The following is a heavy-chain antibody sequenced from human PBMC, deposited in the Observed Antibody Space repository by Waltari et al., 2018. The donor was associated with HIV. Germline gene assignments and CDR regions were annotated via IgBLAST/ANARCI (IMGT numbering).Heavy chain of an antibody. Sequence: EVQLLESGGGSVQPGGSLSLSCAASGFTFSSYGMRGVRRAPGKGLEWVSSISGSGGSTYSADSVKGRFTISRDNSKNTLYLQMNSLRAEDTAVYYCAKTRGYTYAYPRPNYGMDVWGQGTTVTVSS. V-gene: IGHV3-23*01. J-gene: IGHJ6*02. D-gene: IGHD5-18*01. CDR2: ISGSGGST. CDR1: GFTFSSYG. CDR3: AKTRGYTYAYPRPNYGMDV.